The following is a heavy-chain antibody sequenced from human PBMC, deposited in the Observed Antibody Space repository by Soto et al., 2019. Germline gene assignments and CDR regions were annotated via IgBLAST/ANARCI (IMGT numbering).Heavy chain of an antibody. CDR1: GFTFSNYG. V-gene: IGHV3-30*03. D-gene: IGHD3-10*01. J-gene: IGHJ6*02. CDR2: VSYDGGHK. Sequence: TGGSLRLSWAASGFTFSNYGMHWVRQAPGKGLEWVAIVSYDGGHKYYTDSVKGRFTISRDNAKNSLYLQMNSLRAEDTAVYYCAREEVFAVLWFGELVSLFGMDVWGQGTTVTVSS. CDR3: AREEVFAVLWFGELVSLFGMDV.